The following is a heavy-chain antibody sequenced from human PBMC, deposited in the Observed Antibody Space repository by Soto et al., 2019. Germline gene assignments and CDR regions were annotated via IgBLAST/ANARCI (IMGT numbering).Heavy chain of an antibody. CDR1: GDSVSSNSAT. CDR2: TYYRSKWYN. V-gene: IGHV6-1*01. Sequence: SETLSLTCAISGDSVSSNSATWNWIRQSPSRGLEWLGRTYYRSKWYNDYAVSVKSRITINPDTSRNQFSLQLNSVTPEDTAVDFCARGHIRIMDVWGKGTTVTVSS. J-gene: IGHJ6*04. CDR3: ARGHIRIMDV.